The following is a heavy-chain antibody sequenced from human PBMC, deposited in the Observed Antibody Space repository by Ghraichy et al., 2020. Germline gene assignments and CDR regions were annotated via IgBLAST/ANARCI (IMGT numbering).Heavy chain of an antibody. CDR2: ISSNDEK. CDR3: ARGPSGYGVYDY. CDR1: GFALSNARMG. Sequence: SGPTLVKPTDTLTLTCTVSGFALSNARMGVGWIRQPPGKALEWLAHISSNDEKIYSTSLKTRLTISQDTSKSQVVLTMTNMDPVDTATYFCARGPSGYGVYDYWGQGTLVTVSS. V-gene: IGHV2-26*01. J-gene: IGHJ4*02. D-gene: IGHD5/OR15-5a*01.